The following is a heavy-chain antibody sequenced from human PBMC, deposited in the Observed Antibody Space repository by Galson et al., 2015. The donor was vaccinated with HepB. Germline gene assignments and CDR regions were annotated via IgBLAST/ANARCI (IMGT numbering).Heavy chain of an antibody. Sequence: SLRLSCAASGFTFRTSGMTWVRQAPGKGLAWVAVIGYRETYKHYADSVKGRFAISRDNAKNSVYLQMNSLRVEDTAVYYCARDASEWSRDYWGQGTLVAVSS. J-gene: IGHJ4*02. CDR1: GFTFRTSG. V-gene: IGHV3-21*01. CDR2: IGYRETYK. CDR3: ARDASEWSRDY. D-gene: IGHD3-3*01.